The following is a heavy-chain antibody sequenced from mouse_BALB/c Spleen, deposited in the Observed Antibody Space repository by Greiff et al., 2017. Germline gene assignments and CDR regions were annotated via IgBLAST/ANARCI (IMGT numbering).Heavy chain of an antibody. CDR1: GFTFSSFG. D-gene: IGHD1-1*01. Sequence: EVKLVESGGGLVQPGGSRKLSCAASGFTFSSFGMHWVRQAPEKGLEWVAYISSGSSTIYYADTVKGRFTISRDNPKNTLFLQMTSLRSEDTAMYYCARWGYYGSSDAMDYWGQGTSVTVSS. CDR3: ARWGYYGSSDAMDY. V-gene: IGHV5-17*02. CDR2: ISSGSSTI. J-gene: IGHJ4*01.